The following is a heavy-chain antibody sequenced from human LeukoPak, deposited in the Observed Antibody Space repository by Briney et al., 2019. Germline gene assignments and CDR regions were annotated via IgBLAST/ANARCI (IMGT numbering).Heavy chain of an antibody. CDR2: ISSSSSYI. V-gene: IGHV3-21*01. Sequence: GGSLRLSCAASGFTFSSYSMNWVRQAPGKGLEWVSSISSSSSYIYYADSVKGRFTISRDNAKNSLYLQMNSLRAEDTAVYYCTSPRRGYCSSTSCWYYDYWGQGTLVTVSS. J-gene: IGHJ4*02. CDR3: TSPRRGYCSSTSCWYYDY. D-gene: IGHD2-2*01. CDR1: GFTFSSYS.